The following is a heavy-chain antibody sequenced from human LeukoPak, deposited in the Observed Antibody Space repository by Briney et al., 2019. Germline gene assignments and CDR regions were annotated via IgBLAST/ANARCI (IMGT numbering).Heavy chain of an antibody. Sequence: PGGSLRLSCTASGFTFGDYAMSWFRQAPGKGLEWVGFIRSKAYGGTTEYAASVKGRFTISRDDSKSIAYLQMNSLKTEDTAVYYCTRDSPPLWFGEPRFDYWGQGTLVTVSS. D-gene: IGHD3-10*01. CDR3: TRDSPPLWFGEPRFDY. CDR2: IRSKAYGGTT. J-gene: IGHJ4*02. CDR1: GFTFGDYA. V-gene: IGHV3-49*03.